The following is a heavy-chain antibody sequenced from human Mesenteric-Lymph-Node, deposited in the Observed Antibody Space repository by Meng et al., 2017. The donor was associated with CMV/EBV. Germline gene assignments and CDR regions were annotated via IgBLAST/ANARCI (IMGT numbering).Heavy chain of an antibody. CDR1: GGSFSGYY. J-gene: IGHJ4*02. V-gene: IGHV4-34*01. CDR2: INHSGVP. CDR3: ARGSDSPVNNY. D-gene: IGHD2-15*01. Sequence: VQLQPWGAGLLQPSETLSLTCAVYGGSFSGYYWSWIRQPPGKGLEWIGEINHSGVPNYNPSLKSRVTISLDRSKNQFSLKLSSVTAEDTAVYSCARGSDSPVNNYWGQGTLVTVSS.